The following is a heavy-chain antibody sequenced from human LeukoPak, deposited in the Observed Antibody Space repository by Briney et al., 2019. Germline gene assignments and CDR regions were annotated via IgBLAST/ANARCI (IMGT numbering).Heavy chain of an antibody. CDR2: ISSNGGST. D-gene: IGHD1-26*01. CDR1: GFTFSSCA. CDR3: ASGVGATHFDY. J-gene: IGHJ4*02. Sequence: GGSLRLSCAASGFTFSSCAMHWVRQAPGKGLEYVSAISSNGGSTYYANSVKGRFTISRDNSKNTLYLQMGSLRAEDMAVYYCASGVGATHFDYWGQGTLVTVSS. V-gene: IGHV3-64*01.